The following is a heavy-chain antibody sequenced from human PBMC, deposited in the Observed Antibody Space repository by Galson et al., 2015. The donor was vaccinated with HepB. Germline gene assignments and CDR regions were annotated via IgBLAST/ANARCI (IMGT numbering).Heavy chain of an antibody. D-gene: IGHD2-15*01. J-gene: IGHJ3*02. CDR2: INPNSGGT. CDR1: GYTFTGYY. Sequence: SVKVSCKASGYTFTGYYMHWVRQAPGQGLEWMGWINPNSGGTNYAQKFQGRVTMTRDTSISTAYMELSSLRSEDTAVYYCARVVCSGGSCYSSDAFDIWGQGTMVTVSS. V-gene: IGHV1-2*02. CDR3: ARVVCSGGSCYSSDAFDI.